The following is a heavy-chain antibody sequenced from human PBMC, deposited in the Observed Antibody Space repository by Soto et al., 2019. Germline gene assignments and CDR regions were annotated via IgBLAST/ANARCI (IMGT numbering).Heavy chain of an antibody. J-gene: IGHJ4*02. CDR1: GFTFRIYA. Sequence: EVQLLESGGGLVQPGGSLRLSCAASGFTFRIYAMSWVRQAPGKGLEWVSGIGSGAGGTYYADSVKGRFTISRDDSKNTLYLQMNSLRDEXXXXYXCAPGRQMIVDQWGQGTLVTVS. CDR2: IGSGAGGT. D-gene: IGHD3-22*01. CDR3: APGRQMIVDQ. V-gene: IGHV3-23*01.